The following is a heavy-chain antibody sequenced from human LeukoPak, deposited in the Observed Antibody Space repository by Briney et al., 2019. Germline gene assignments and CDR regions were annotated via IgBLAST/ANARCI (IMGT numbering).Heavy chain of an antibody. D-gene: IGHD6-13*01. CDR1: GYTFTKYA. J-gene: IGHJ6*02. Sequence: ASVRVSCTASGYTFTKYAIQWVRQAPGQRLQWMGWINADNGNRKFSQKFQGRVTISRDTSASTGYMELSSLRSEDTAVYYCARDGAAAGRSDYGLDVWGQGTTVTVSS. CDR3: ARDGAAAGRSDYGLDV. CDR2: INADNGNR. V-gene: IGHV1-3*01.